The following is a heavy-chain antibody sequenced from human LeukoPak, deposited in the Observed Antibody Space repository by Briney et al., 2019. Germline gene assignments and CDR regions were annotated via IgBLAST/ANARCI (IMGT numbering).Heavy chain of an antibody. CDR2: INWNGSST. Sequence: PGGSLRLSRAASGFTFDDYGMSWVRQPPGKGREWVSGINWNGSSTGYADSVKGRFTIPRDNVKNSLYLQMNSLRAEDTALYYCARDGASGVDAFDIWGQGTMVTVSS. J-gene: IGHJ3*02. CDR3: ARDGASGVDAFDI. D-gene: IGHD2-15*01. V-gene: IGHV3-20*04. CDR1: GFTFDDYG.